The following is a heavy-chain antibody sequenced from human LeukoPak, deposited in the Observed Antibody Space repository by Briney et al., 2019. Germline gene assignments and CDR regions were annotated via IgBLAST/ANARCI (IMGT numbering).Heavy chain of an antibody. CDR3: ARHPLIAAAGSY. Sequence: PSETLSLTCAVYGGSFSGYYWSWIRQPPGKGLEWIGEINHSGSTYYNPSLKSRVTISVDTSKNQFSLKLSSVTAADTAVYYCARHPLIAAAGSYWGQGTLVTVSS. V-gene: IGHV4-34*01. CDR2: INHSGST. J-gene: IGHJ4*02. CDR1: GGSFSGYY. D-gene: IGHD6-13*01.